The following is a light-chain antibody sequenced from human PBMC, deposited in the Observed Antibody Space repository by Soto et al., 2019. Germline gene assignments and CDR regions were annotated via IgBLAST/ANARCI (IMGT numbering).Light chain of an antibody. CDR2: DVS. CDR3: SSYITNSVV. CDR1: SSDVGGYNF. Sequence: QSALTQPASVSGSPGQSITISCTGTSSDVGGYNFVSWYQQHPGKAPKLMIYDVSNWPSGVSNRFSGSKSGNTASLTISGLQAEDEADYYCSSYITNSVVFGGGTKLTVL. V-gene: IGLV2-14*03. J-gene: IGLJ2*01.